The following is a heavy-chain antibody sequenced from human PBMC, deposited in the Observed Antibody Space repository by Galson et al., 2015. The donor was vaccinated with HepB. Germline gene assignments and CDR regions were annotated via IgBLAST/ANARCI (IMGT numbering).Heavy chain of an antibody. CDR1: GGTFSSYT. J-gene: IGHJ6*02. CDR2: IIPILGIA. V-gene: IGHV1-69*02. D-gene: IGHD2-2*01. Sequence: SVKVSCKASGGTFSSYTISWVRQAPGQGLEWMGRIIPILGIANYAQKFQGRVTITADKSTSTAYMELSSLRSEDTAVYYCARIRYCSSTSCSRGGMDVWGQGTTVTVSS. CDR3: ARIRYCSSTSCSRGGMDV.